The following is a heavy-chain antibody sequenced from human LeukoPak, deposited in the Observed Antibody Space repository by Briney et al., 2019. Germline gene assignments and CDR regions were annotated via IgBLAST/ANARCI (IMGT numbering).Heavy chain of an antibody. CDR1: GFTFSSYA. D-gene: IGHD6-13*01. V-gene: IGHV3-30-3*02. Sequence: PSGGSLRLSCEASGFTFSSYAMHWVRQAPGKGLEWVAVISYDGSNKYYADSVKGRFTISRDNSKNTLYLQMNSLRAEDTAVYYCAKFSPQQLPPGDAFDIWGQGTMVTVSS. CDR2: ISYDGSNK. J-gene: IGHJ3*02. CDR3: AKFSPQQLPPGDAFDI.